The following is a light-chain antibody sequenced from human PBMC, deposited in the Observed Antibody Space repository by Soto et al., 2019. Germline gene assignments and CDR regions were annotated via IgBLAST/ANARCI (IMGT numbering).Light chain of an antibody. CDR1: RPNIGGNS. CDR2: DDN. J-gene: IGLJ1*01. V-gene: IGLV1-51*01. Sequence: QSVPTPPPPVAGGPGPKVHHSFSGSRPNIGGNSVSWYQQLPGTAPKLLIYDDNQRPSGIPDRFSGSKSGTSATLGITGFQTGDEADYYCGSWDSSLSAYVFGTGTKVTVL. CDR3: GSWDSSLSAYV.